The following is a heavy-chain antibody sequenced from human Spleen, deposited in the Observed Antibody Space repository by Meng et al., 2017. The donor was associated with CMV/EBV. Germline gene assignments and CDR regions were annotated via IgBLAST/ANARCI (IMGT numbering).Heavy chain of an antibody. CDR3: VVSPSYGSGSDY. CDR1: GGSFSGYY. J-gene: IGHJ4*02. V-gene: IGHV4-34*01. CDR2: INHSGST. Sequence: QVQLQQWGAGLLKPSETLSLTCAVYGGSFSGYYWSWIRQPPGKGLEWIGEINHSGSTNYNPSLESRVTISVDTSKNQFSLKLSSVTAADTAVYYCVVSPSYGSGSDYWGQGTLVTVSS. D-gene: IGHD3-10*01.